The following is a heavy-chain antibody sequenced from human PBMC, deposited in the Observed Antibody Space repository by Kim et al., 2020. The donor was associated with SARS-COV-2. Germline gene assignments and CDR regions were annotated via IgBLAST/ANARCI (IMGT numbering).Heavy chain of an antibody. J-gene: IGHJ6*02. CDR1: GFTFSSYW. D-gene: IGHD5-12*01. Sequence: GGSLRLSCAASGFTFSSYWMSWVRQAPGKGLEWVANIKQDGSEKYYVDSVKGRFTISRDNAKNSLYLQMNSLRAEDTAVYYCAREHSVDIVATIRYYYYYGMDVWGQGTTVTVSS. CDR3: AREHSVDIVATIRYYYYYGMDV. CDR2: IKQDGSEK. V-gene: IGHV3-7*01.